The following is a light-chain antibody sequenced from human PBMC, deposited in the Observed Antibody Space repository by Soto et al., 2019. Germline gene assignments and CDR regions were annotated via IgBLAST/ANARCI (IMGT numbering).Light chain of an antibody. V-gene: IGKV3-20*01. Sequence: EIVLTQSPGTLSLSPGERATLSCRASQSVSSSYLAWYQQKPGQAPRLLIYGASSRATGIPDRFSGSGSGTNLAHTISRLEPEDFAVYYCQQYGSSSYTFGEGTKLEIK. CDR1: QSVSSSY. CDR2: GAS. CDR3: QQYGSSSYT. J-gene: IGKJ2*01.